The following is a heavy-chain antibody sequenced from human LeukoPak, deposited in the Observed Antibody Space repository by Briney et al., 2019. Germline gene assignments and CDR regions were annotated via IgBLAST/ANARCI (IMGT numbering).Heavy chain of an antibody. CDR2: INSDESST. CDR3: AKFMGRYGDSEYYFDY. D-gene: IGHD5-18*01. V-gene: IGHV3-74*01. CDR1: GFTFSSYW. Sequence: GGSLRLSCAASGFTFSSYWMHWVRQAPGKGLVWVSRINSDESSTNYADSVKGRFTISRDNAKNTLYLQMNSLRAEDTAVYYCAKFMGRYGDSEYYFDYWGQGTLVTVSS. J-gene: IGHJ4*02.